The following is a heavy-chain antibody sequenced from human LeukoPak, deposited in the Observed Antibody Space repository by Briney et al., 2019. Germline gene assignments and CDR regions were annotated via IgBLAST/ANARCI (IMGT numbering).Heavy chain of an antibody. V-gene: IGHV1-46*01. D-gene: IGHD6-13*01. CDR1: GYTFTSYY. CDR2: INPSGGST. Sequence: ASVKVSCKASGYTFTSYYMHWVRQAPGQGLEWMGIINPSGGSTSYAQKFQGRVTMTRDTSTSTVYMELSSLRSEDTAVYYCARGPRGIAAAGTLAFDIWGQGTMVTVSS. CDR3: ARGPRGIAAAGTLAFDI. J-gene: IGHJ3*02.